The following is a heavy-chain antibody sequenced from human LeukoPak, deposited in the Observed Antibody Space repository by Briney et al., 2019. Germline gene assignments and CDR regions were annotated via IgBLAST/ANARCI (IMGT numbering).Heavy chain of an antibody. Sequence: PGGSLRLSCAVSGFTFSLYGMHWVRQAPGKGLEWVTFIRYDGSNKYYADSVRGRFTISRDNSKNTLYLQMKSLRAEDTAVYYCARDHSSGWYIDYWGQGTLVTVSS. D-gene: IGHD6-19*01. J-gene: IGHJ4*02. CDR3: ARDHSSGWYIDY. CDR1: GFTFSLYG. V-gene: IGHV3-30*02. CDR2: IRYDGSNK.